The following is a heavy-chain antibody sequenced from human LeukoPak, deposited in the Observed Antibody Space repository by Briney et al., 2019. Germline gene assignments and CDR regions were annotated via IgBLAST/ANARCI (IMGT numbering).Heavy chain of an antibody. Sequence: PGGSLRLSCAASGFTFSSYEMNWVRQAPGKGLEWVSYISSSGSTIYYADSVKGRFTISRDNAKNSLYLQMNSLRAEDTAVYYCARLRLRINWFDPWGQGTLVTVSS. J-gene: IGHJ5*02. V-gene: IGHV3-48*03. CDR3: ARLRLRINWFDP. CDR2: ISSSGSTI. CDR1: GFTFSSYE. D-gene: IGHD1-14*01.